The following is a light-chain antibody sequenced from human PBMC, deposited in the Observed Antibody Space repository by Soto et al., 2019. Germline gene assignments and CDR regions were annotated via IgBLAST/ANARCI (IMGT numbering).Light chain of an antibody. V-gene: IGLV1-44*01. J-gene: IGLJ3*02. CDR1: SSDIGSNS. CDR3: ATWSDILKGWV. CDR2: AND. Sequence: QAVLTQPPSASRTPGQRVTIPCSGSSSDIGSNSVNWYQQLPGAAPRLLIYANDHRPSGVPDRFSASKSGTSASLAISGVRSEDEAFYYCATWSDILKGWVFGGGTQLTVL.